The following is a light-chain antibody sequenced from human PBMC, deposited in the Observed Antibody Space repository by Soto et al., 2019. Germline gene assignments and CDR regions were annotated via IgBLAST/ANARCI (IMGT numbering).Light chain of an antibody. CDR3: QQYGSSPT. CDR2: GAS. J-gene: IGKJ5*01. CDR1: QSVRSSY. V-gene: IGKV3-20*01. Sequence: EIVLTQSPGTLSLSPGERATLSCRASQSVRSSYLAWYQQKPGQAPRLLMYGASSRATGIPDRFSGSGSGTDFTLTISRLESEDFAVYYCQQYGSSPTFCQGTRLEIK.